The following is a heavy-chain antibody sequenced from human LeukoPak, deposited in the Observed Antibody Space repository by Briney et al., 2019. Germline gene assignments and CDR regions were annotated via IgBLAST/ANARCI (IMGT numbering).Heavy chain of an antibody. CDR2: IRSKAYGGTT. D-gene: IGHD6-13*01. V-gene: IGHV3-49*03. CDR3: TRYGSSSWYVNRSFDY. J-gene: IGHJ4*02. Sequence: GGSLRLSCTASGFTFGDYAMSWFRQAPGKGLEWVGFIRSKAYGGTTEYAASVKGRFTISRDDSKSIAYLQMNSLKTEDTAVYYCTRYGSSSWYVNRSFDYWGQGTLVTVSS. CDR1: GFTFGDYA.